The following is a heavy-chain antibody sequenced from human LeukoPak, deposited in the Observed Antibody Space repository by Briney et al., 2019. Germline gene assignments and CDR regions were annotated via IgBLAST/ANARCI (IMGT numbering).Heavy chain of an antibody. Sequence: ASVKVSCKASGYTFTGYYMHWVRQAPGQGLEWMGRINPNSGGTSYAQKFQGRVTMTRDTSISTAYMELSRLRSDDTAVYYCARGRSWGTLSGVDPWGQGTLVTVSS. V-gene: IGHV1-2*06. CDR2: INPNSGGT. CDR1: GYTFTGYY. CDR3: ARGRSWGTLSGVDP. D-gene: IGHD6-13*01. J-gene: IGHJ5*02.